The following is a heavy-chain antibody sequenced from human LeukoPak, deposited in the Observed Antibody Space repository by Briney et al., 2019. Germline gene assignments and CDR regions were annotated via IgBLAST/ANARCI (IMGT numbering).Heavy chain of an antibody. Sequence: GASVKVSCKASGYTFTGYYMHWVRQAPGQGLEWMEWINPNSGGTNYAQKFQGRVTMTRDTSISTAYMELSRLRSDDTAVYYCAQRTGYDILTGYYRPELDYWGQGTLVTVSS. CDR2: INPNSGGT. V-gene: IGHV1-2*02. J-gene: IGHJ4*02. CDR1: GYTFTGYY. CDR3: AQRTGYDILTGYYRPELDY. D-gene: IGHD3-9*01.